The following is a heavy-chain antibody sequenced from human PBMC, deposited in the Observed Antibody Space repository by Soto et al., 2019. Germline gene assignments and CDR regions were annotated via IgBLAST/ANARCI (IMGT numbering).Heavy chain of an antibody. CDR2: IYWDNDR. Sequence: QITLKESGPTLVEPTQTLTLTCTFSGFSLTTKGVGVGWIRQPPGQALEWLAVIYWDNDRRYSPSLRSRLDITKDTYNNQVVLTMTTLDPVDTGTYYCAQVTNTFGGVIGLDAFDVWGQGAVVTVSS. CDR3: AQVTNTFGGVIGLDAFDV. V-gene: IGHV2-5*02. D-gene: IGHD3-16*02. J-gene: IGHJ3*01. CDR1: GFSLTTKGVG.